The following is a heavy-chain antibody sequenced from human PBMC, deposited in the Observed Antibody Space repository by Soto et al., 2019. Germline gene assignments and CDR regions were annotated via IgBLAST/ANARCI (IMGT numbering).Heavy chain of an antibody. CDR2: IIPIFGTA. V-gene: IGHV1-69*01. Sequence: QVQLVQSGAEVKKPGSSVKVSCKASGGTFSSYSINWVRQAPGQGLEWMGEIIPIFGTANYAQKFQGRVTITADESTSTAYMELSSLXSEDTAVYYCARDGGRHSGGIDYWGQGTLVTVSS. CDR1: GGTFSSYS. CDR3: ARDGGRHSGGIDY. D-gene: IGHD1-26*01. J-gene: IGHJ4*02.